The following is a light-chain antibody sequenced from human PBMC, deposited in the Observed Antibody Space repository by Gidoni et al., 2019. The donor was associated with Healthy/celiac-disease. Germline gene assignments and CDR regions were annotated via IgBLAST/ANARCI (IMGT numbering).Light chain of an antibody. CDR2: WAS. J-gene: IGKJ4*01. V-gene: IGKV4-1*01. CDR1: QSVLYSSNNKNY. CDR3: QQYYSTLALT. Sequence: DIVMTQSPDSLAVCLGERSTINCKSSQSVLYSSNNKNYLTWYQQKPGQPPKLLIYWASTRESGVPDRFCGSGSGTDFTLTISSLQAEDVAVYYCQQYYSTLALTFGGGTKVEIK.